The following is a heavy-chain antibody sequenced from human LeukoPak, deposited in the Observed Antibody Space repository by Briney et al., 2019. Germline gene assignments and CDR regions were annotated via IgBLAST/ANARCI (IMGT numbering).Heavy chain of an antibody. Sequence: GGSLRLSCAASGITFSSYGMSWVRQAPGKGLEWVSSISSTGGTTYYADSVKGRFTISRDNSKNTLYLQMNSLRAEDAAVYYCARGRGSSWLPYNWFDPWGQGTLVTVSS. CDR2: ISSTGGTT. D-gene: IGHD6-13*01. CDR3: ARGRGSSWLPYNWFDP. CDR1: GITFSSYG. V-gene: IGHV3-23*01. J-gene: IGHJ5*02.